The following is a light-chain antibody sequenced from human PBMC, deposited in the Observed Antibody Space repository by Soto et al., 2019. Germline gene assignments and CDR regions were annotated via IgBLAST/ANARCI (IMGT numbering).Light chain of an antibody. V-gene: IGLV1-44*01. CDR2: SNN. CDR3: AARDDSLNGPV. Sequence: SVLTQPPSASGTPGQRVTISCSGSSSNIGSNTVNWYQQLPGTAPKLLIYSNNQRPSGVPDRFSGSKSGTSASLAISGLQSEDEADYYCAARDDSLNGPVFGTGPNVTVL. CDR1: SSNIGSNT. J-gene: IGLJ1*01.